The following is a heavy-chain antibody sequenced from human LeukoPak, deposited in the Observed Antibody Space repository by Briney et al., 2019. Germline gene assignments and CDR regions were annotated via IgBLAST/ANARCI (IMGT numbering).Heavy chain of an antibody. Sequence: PSETLSLTCTVSGGSTSSSNYYWGWIRQPPGKGLEWIGGIHYSGDTYYNPSLKSRVTISVDTSKNQFSLKLSSVTAADTAVYYCARLGAGPTYYDFWSGYSSFYFDYWGQGTLVTVSS. CDR1: GGSTSSSNYY. CDR2: IHYSGDT. J-gene: IGHJ4*02. V-gene: IGHV4-39*01. CDR3: ARLGAGPTYYDFWSGYSSFYFDY. D-gene: IGHD3-3*01.